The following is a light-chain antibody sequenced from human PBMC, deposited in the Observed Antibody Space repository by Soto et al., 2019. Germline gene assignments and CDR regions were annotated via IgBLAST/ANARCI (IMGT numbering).Light chain of an antibody. V-gene: IGLV4-69*01. J-gene: IGLJ2*01. CDR2: LNSDGSH. Sequence: QSVLTQSPSASASLGASVKLTCTLSSGHSSYAIAWHQQQPEKGPRYLMKLNSDGSHSKGGGIPDRFSGSSSGAECYLTRANLRSEDEAGYYCQTLGTGTVVFGGGTKLTVL. CDR1: SGHSSYA. CDR3: QTLGTGTVV.